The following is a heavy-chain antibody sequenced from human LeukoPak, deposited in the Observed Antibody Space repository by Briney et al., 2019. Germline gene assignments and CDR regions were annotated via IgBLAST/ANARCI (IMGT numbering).Heavy chain of an antibody. CDR3: AKDRDCSSTGCYVFAN. CDR1: GVTLRNYA. D-gene: IGHD2-2*01. CDR2: ISGYGEST. J-gene: IGHJ4*02. V-gene: IGHV3-23*01. Sequence: GGSLRLSCAASGVTLRNYAMTWIRQAPGKGLQWVSVISGYGESTYYADSVRGRFTISRDNSKNTMYLQMNNLRAEDTAIYYCAKDRDCSSTGCYVFANWGQGTLVTVSS.